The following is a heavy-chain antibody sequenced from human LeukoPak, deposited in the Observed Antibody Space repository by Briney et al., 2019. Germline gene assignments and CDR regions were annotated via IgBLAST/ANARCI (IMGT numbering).Heavy chain of an antibody. J-gene: IGHJ4*02. CDR3: ATTRAYRAYGGLDS. CDR2: INHSGST. V-gene: IGHV4-34*01. CDR1: GGSFSGYY. D-gene: IGHD5-12*01. Sequence: SETLSLTCAVYGGSFSGYYWSWIRQPPGKGLEWIGEINHSGSTNYNPSLKSRVTISVDLSKNQFSLRLTSGTATDTAVYYCATTRAYRAYGGLDSWGPGTLVTVSS.